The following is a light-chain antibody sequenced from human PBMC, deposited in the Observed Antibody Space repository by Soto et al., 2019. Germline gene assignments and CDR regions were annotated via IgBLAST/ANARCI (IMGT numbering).Light chain of an antibody. CDR3: CSYAGSYTWV. CDR1: SSDVGGYNY. CDR2: DVS. Sequence: QSALTQPRSVSGSPGQSVTISCPGTSSDVGGYNYVSWYQQHPGKAPKLMIYDVSKRPSGVPDRFSGSKSGNAASLNISGLQAEDEADYCCCSYAGSYTWVFGGGTKLTVL. V-gene: IGLV2-11*01. J-gene: IGLJ3*02.